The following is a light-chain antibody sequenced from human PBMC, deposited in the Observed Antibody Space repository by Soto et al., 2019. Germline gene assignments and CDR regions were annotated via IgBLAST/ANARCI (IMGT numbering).Light chain of an antibody. CDR2: DAS. J-gene: IGKJ1*01. CDR1: QSIRSW. Sequence: DIQMTQSPSTLSASVGDRVTMTCRASQSIRSWLAWYQQKPGKAPKLLIYDASSLESGVPSRFSGRRSGTEFTLTISSLQPEDFATYHCQEYNTYSWAFGQGTKVDIK. V-gene: IGKV1-5*01. CDR3: QEYNTYSWA.